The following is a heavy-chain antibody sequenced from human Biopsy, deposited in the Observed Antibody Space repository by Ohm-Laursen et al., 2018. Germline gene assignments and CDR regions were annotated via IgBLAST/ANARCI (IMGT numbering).Heavy chain of an antibody. CDR1: GVSISTYY. J-gene: IGHJ3*02. V-gene: IGHV4-59*01. CDR3: AREAIGVATAFDI. D-gene: IGHD5-12*01. CDR2: IYNSGST. Sequence: SDTLSLTCTVSGVSISTYYWSWIRQSPGRGLEWIAYIYNSGSTDYNPSLKSRVTISLDTSKNQFSLKLSSVTAADTAIYYCAREAIGVATAFDIWGQGTMVTVSS.